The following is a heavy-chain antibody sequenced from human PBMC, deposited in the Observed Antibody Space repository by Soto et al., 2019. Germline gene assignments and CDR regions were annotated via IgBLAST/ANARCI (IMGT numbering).Heavy chain of an antibody. J-gene: IGHJ4*02. CDR1: GFTFSSYA. CDR3: TKDSRVTMVRGVIIPPGY. CDR2: ISGSDDTT. V-gene: IGHV3-23*01. D-gene: IGHD3-10*01. Sequence: GGSLRLSCTASGFTFSSYAMSWVRQAPGKGLEWVAAISGSDDTTYYADSVKGRFTISRDNSKNTLYLQMNSLRAEDTAVYYFTKDSRVTMVRGVIIPPGYWGQGTLVPVSS.